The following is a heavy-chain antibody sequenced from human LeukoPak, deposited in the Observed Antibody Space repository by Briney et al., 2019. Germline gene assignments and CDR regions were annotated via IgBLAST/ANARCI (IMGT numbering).Heavy chain of an antibody. D-gene: IGHD6-13*01. J-gene: IGHJ4*02. Sequence: SETLSLTCTVSGGSISSYYWSWIRQPPGKGLEWIGYIYYSGSTNYNPSLKSRVTISVDTSKNQFSLKLSSVTAADTAVYYCTRGLDRSSWYNYWGQGNLVTVSS. CDR2: IYYSGST. V-gene: IGHV4-59*01. CDR3: TRGLDRSSWYNY. CDR1: GGSISSYY.